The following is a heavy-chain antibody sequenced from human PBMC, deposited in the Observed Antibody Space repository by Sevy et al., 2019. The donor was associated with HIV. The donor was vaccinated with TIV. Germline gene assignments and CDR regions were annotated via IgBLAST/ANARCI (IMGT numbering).Heavy chain of an antibody. CDR1: GFTFSSYG. V-gene: IGHV3-30*18. CDR2: ISYDGSNK. Sequence: GGSLRLSCAASGFTFSSYGMHWVRQAPGKGLEWVAVISYDGSNKYYADSVNGRFTISRDNSKNTLYLQMNSLRAEDTAVYYCAKALIRYCSSTSCSTLDYWGQGTLVTVSS. J-gene: IGHJ4*02. D-gene: IGHD2-2*01. CDR3: AKALIRYCSSTSCSTLDY.